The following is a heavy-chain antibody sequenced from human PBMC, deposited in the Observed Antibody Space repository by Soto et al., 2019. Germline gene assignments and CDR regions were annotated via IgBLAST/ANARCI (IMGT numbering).Heavy chain of an antibody. CDR3: AKDRRPRDEYSSSSTVAYYYGMDV. V-gene: IGHV3-30*18. D-gene: IGHD6-6*01. CDR1: GFIFSSYG. CDR2: ISYDGNNK. Sequence: QVQLVESGGGVVQPGRSLRLSCAASGFIFSSYGIHWVRQAPGKGLEWVTVISYDGNNKYYVDSVKGRFTISRDNSKNTLSLQMNSLRAEDTAVYFCAKDRRPRDEYSSSSTVAYYYGMDVWGQGTTVTVSS. J-gene: IGHJ6*02.